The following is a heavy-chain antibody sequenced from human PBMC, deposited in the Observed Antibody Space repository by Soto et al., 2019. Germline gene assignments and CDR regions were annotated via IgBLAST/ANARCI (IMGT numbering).Heavy chain of an antibody. CDR3: AKGRLKWELLIGMDV. V-gene: IGHV3-30*18. Sequence: GGSLRLSCAASGFTFSSYGMHWVRQAPGKGLEWVAVISYDGSNKYYADSVKGRFTISRDNSKNTLYLQMNSLRAEDTAVYYCAKGRLKWELLIGMDVWGQGTTVTVSS. D-gene: IGHD1-26*01. CDR2: ISYDGSNK. CDR1: GFTFSSYG. J-gene: IGHJ6*02.